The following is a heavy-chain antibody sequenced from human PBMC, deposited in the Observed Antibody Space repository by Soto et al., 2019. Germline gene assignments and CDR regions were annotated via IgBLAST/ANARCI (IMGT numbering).Heavy chain of an antibody. CDR3: ARDYDSSGSDAFDI. CDR2: IYTSGST. J-gene: IGHJ3*02. CDR1: GGSISSYY. D-gene: IGHD3-22*01. V-gene: IGHV4-4*07. Sequence: SETLSLTCTVSGGSISSYYWSWIRQPAGKGLEWIGRIYTSGSTNYNPSLKSRVTMSVDTSKNQFSLKLSSVTAADTAVYYCARDYDSSGSDAFDIWGQGTMVTVSS.